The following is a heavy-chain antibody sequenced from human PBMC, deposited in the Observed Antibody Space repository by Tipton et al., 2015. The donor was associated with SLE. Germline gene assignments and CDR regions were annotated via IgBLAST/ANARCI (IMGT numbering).Heavy chain of an antibody. J-gene: IGHJ6*02. CDR2: AFYSGIT. Sequence: TLSLTCIVSGGSISSGDYYWSWIRQLPGKGLEWIGHAFYSGITYYNPSLESRVSMSVDTFKNQFPLSLSSVSAADTAVYYCARGPVQYCSSASCLYYYHPMDIWGQGTSVTVSS. D-gene: IGHD2-2*01. V-gene: IGHV4-31*03. CDR1: GGSISSGDYY. CDR3: ARGPVQYCSSASCLYYYHPMDI.